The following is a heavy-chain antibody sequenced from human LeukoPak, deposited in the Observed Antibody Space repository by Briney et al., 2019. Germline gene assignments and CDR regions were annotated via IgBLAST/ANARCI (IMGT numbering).Heavy chain of an antibody. J-gene: IGHJ4*02. D-gene: IGHD3-22*01. CDR3: ARWGHFDTSGYFVVDY. CDR2: IHYSGST. V-gene: IGHV4-59*01. CDR1: DGSISSYY. Sequence: SETLSLTCTISDGSISSYYWNWIRQSPGKGLEWIGHIHYSGSTHYNPSLQSRVSVSIDTSKNHFSLKLRSVTAVDTAVYYCARWGHFDTSGYFVVDYWGQGTLVTVSS.